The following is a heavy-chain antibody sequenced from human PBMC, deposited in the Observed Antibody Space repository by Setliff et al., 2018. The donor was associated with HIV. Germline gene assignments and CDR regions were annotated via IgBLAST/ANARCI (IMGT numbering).Heavy chain of an antibody. CDR2: IKGDGSET. CDR1: GFTFNNYW. Sequence: GGSLRLSCESSGFTFNNYWMSWVRQAPGKRPEWVANIKGDGSETYYVDSVKGRFTISRDNAKNSLYLQMDSLRAEDTTVYYCARKLQPGYGMDVWGQGTTVTVSS. J-gene: IGHJ6*02. D-gene: IGHD5-18*01. V-gene: IGHV3-7*01. CDR3: ARKLQPGYGMDV.